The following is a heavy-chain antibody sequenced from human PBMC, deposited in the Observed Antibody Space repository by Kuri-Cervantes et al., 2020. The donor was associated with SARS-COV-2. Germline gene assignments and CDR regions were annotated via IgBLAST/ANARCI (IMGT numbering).Heavy chain of an antibody. J-gene: IGHJ4*02. V-gene: IGHV4-39*01. CDR3: ARLHIVVVPAASDY. CDR1: GGSISSSSYY. D-gene: IGHD2-2*01. CDR2: IYYSGST. Sequence: GSLRPSCTVSGGSISSSSYYWGWIRQPPGKGLEWIGSIYYSGSTYYNPSLRSRVTISVDTSKNQFSLKLSSVTAADTAVYYCARLHIVVVPAASDYWGQGTLVTVSS.